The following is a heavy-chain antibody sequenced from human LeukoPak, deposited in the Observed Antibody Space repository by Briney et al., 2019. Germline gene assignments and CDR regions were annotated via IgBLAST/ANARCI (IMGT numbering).Heavy chain of an antibody. Sequence: ASVKVSCKASGYTFTGYYMHWVRQAPGQGLEWMGWINPNSGGTNYAQKFQGRVTMTRDTSISTAYMELTRLRSDDTAVYYCARTYGTSWYYFDYWGQGTLVTVSS. CDR3: ARTYGTSWYYFDY. CDR2: INPNSGGT. CDR1: GYTFTGYY. D-gene: IGHD6-13*01. V-gene: IGHV1-2*02. J-gene: IGHJ4*02.